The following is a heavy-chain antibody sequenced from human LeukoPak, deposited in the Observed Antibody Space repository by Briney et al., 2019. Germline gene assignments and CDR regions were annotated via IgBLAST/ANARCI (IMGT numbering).Heavy chain of an antibody. V-gene: IGHV3-30-3*01. Sequence: GGSLRLSCAASGFTFSSYAMHWVRQAPGKGLEWVAVISYDGSNKYYADSVKGRFTISRDNSKNTLYLQMNSLRAEDTAVYYCARDSLQYYYDSSGYYEYWGQGTLVTVSS. D-gene: IGHD3-22*01. CDR1: GFTFSSYA. CDR3: ARDSLQYYYDSSGYYEY. CDR2: ISYDGSNK. J-gene: IGHJ4*02.